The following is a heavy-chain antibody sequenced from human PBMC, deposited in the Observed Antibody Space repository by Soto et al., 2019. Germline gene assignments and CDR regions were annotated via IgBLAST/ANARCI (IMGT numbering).Heavy chain of an antibody. CDR2: IYWDDDK. V-gene: IGHV2-5*02. CDR3: AHFIYVPGRRPYYFDF. Sequence: ESGPTLVNPTQTLTLTCSFSGFSLSTRGVGVGWIRQPPGKALEWLALIYWDDDKRYSPSLKSTLTITKDTSKNQVVLTMTNMDPVDIATYFCAHFIYVPGRRPYYFDFWGQGALVTVSS. CDR1: GFSLSTRGVG. J-gene: IGHJ4*02. D-gene: IGHD3-10*01.